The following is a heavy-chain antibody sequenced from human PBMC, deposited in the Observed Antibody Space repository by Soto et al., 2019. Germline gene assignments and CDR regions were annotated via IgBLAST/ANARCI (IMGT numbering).Heavy chain of an antibody. CDR2: INYSGST. CDR1: GGSISSYY. J-gene: IGHJ4*02. V-gene: IGHV4-59*01. Sequence: SETLSLTCTVSGGSISSYYWSWIRQPPGKGLEWIGYINYSGSTNYYPSLKSRVTISVDTSKNHFSLKLSSVTAADTAVYYCARALEVPRLGYGTYYFDYWGQGTLVTVSS. D-gene: IGHD5-12*01. CDR3: ARALEVPRLGYGTYYFDY.